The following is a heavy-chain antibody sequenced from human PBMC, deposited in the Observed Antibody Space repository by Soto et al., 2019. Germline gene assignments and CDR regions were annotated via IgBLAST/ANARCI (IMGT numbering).Heavy chain of an antibody. J-gene: IGHJ6*02. CDR2: LYNSGST. Sequence: SKTLSLTCTVSVGSRRCSYWSWLREASGKGLEWIGYLYNSGSTVYNPSLKSRVTISVDTSKNQFSLKLNSVTAADTAVYYCARDLWGYCGTDCYPLDVWGQGTTVTVS. CDR3: ARDLWGYCGTDCYPLDV. D-gene: IGHD2-21*02. V-gene: IGHV4-59*01. CDR1: VGSRRCSY.